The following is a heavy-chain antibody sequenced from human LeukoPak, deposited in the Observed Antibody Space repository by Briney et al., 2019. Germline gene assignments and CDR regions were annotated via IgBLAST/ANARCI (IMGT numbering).Heavy chain of an antibody. Sequence: GGSLRLSCEASRFIFSSYSLIWVRQAPGKGLEYISYISSSFSTDYADSVKGRFTISRDNAKNSLYLQMNSLRAEDTAVYYCARDRKSGSYQGGFDPWGQGTLVTVSS. V-gene: IGHV3-48*01. CDR3: ARDRKSGSYQGGFDP. CDR1: RFIFSSYS. CDR2: ISSSFST. J-gene: IGHJ5*02. D-gene: IGHD1-26*01.